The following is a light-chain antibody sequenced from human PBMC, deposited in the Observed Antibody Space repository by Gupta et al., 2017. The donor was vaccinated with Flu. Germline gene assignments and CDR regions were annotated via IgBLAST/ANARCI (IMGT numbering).Light chain of an antibody. V-gene: IGLV4-69*01. J-gene: IGLJ3*02. CDR3: QTWGTGILV. CDR2: LNSDGSH. Sequence: QLALTQSPSASASLASAATLTSTLSSGHSSYAIAWHQQQPEKCHRYLMKLNSDGSHSKGDGIPDRFSGSSSRTERYLTIASLQSEDEADYYCQTWGTGILVFGGGTKLTVL. CDR1: SGHSSYA.